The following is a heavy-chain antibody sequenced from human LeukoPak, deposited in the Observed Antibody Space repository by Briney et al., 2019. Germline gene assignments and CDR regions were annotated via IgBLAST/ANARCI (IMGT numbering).Heavy chain of an antibody. CDR2: ISAYNGNT. Sequence: GASVKVSCKASGYTFTSYYMHWVRQAPGQGLEWMGWISAYNGNTNYAQKLQGRVTMTTDTSTSTAYMELSRLRSDDTAVYYCARTEGTYYYDSSGYYYGMDVWGQGTTVTVSS. V-gene: IGHV1-18*04. CDR1: GYTFTSYY. CDR3: ARTEGTYYYDSSGYYYGMDV. J-gene: IGHJ6*02. D-gene: IGHD3-22*01.